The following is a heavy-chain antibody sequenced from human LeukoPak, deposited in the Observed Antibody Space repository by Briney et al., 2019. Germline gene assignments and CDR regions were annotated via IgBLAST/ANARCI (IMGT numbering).Heavy chain of an antibody. CDR2: ISDDGSNK. CDR3: AKGRETTASGTFDY. V-gene: IGHV3-30*18. J-gene: IGHJ4*02. Sequence: GGSLRLSCAASGFTFRNYGMHCVRQAPGKGLEWVAVISDDGSNKNYADSVRGRFTISRDNSNNTLYLQMNSLRAEDTAVYYCAKGRETTASGTFDYWGQGTLVTVSS. D-gene: IGHD6-13*01. CDR1: GFTFRNYG.